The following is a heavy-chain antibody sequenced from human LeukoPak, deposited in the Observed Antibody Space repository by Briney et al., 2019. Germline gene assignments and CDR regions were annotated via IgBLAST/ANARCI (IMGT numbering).Heavy chain of an antibody. D-gene: IGHD5-12*01. CDR3: ARGVYSGYDFGFDY. J-gene: IGHJ4*02. V-gene: IGHV4-30-2*01. CDR2: IYHSGST. Sequence: SETLSLTCAVSGGSISSGGYSWSWIRQPPGKGLEWIGYIYHSGSTYYNPSLRSRVTISVDRSKNQFSLKLSSVTAANTAVYYCARGVYSGYDFGFDYWGQGTLVTVSS. CDR1: GGSISSGGYS.